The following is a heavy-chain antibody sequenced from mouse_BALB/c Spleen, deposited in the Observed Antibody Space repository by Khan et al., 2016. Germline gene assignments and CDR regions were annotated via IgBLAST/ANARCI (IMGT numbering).Heavy chain of an antibody. CDR3: ASRNWDVDY. J-gene: IGHJ2*01. V-gene: IGHV3-2*02. CDR1: GYSITSDYA. D-gene: IGHD4-1*02. CDR2: ISYSGST. Sequence: QESGPGLVKPSQSLSLTCTVTGYSITSDYAWNWIRQFPGNKLEWMGYISYSGSTSYNPSLKSRISITRDTSKNQFFLQLNSVTTEDTATYYCASRNWDVDYWGQGTTLTVSS.